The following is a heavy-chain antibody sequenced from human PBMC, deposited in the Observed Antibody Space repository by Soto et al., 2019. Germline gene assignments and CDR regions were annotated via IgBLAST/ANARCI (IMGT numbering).Heavy chain of an antibody. D-gene: IGHD3-22*01. CDR1: GFIFYNYA. V-gene: IGHV3-23*01. CDR2: ISGRGDRT. J-gene: IGHJ4*02. Sequence: GGSRRLSCANSGFIFYNYAMSWVRQAPGKGLEWVSAISGRGDRTYYADSVKGRFTISRDNSKNTLYLQMNSLRADDTAVYYCAKNYDSDGYYTQNWGQGTLVTVSS. CDR3: AKNYDSDGYYTQN.